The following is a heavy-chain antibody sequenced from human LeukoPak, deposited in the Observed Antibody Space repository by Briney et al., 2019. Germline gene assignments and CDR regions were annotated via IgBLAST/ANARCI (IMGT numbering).Heavy chain of an antibody. V-gene: IGHV1-18*01. CDR1: GYTFTSYG. CDR3: ERDSRGSGSYYGWFDP. CDR2: ISAYNGNT. D-gene: IGHD3-10*01. Sequence: GASVKVSCKASGYTFTSYGISWVRQAPGQGLEWMGWISAYNGNTNYAQKLQGRVTMTTDTSTSTAYMELRSLRSDDTAVYYCERDSRGSGSYYGWFDPWGQGTLVTVSS. J-gene: IGHJ5*02.